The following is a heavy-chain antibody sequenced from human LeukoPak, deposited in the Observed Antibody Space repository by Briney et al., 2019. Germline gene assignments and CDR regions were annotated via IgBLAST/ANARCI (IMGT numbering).Heavy chain of an antibody. CDR1: GGTFSSYA. CDR3: AREQNDGSGSSVRG. CDR2: IIPILGIA. J-gene: IGHJ4*02. V-gene: IGHV1-69*04. D-gene: IGHD3-10*01. Sequence: GASVKVSCTASGGTFSSYAISWVRQAPGQGLEWMGRIIPILGIANYAQKFQGRVTITADKSTSTAYMELSSLRSEDTAVYYCAREQNDGSGSSVRGWGQGTLVTVSS.